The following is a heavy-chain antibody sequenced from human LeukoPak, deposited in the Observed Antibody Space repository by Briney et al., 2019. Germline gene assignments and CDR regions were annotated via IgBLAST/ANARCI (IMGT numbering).Heavy chain of an antibody. CDR2: IYYSGST. V-gene: IGHV4-59*08. Sequence: SETLSLSCTVACGSISSYYWSWIRQPPGKGLEWMGYIYYSGSTNYNPSLKSLVTISVDTSKNQFSLKLSSVTAADTAVYYCARHLWVHYYDSSGRVNYGMDVWGQGTTVTVSS. CDR1: CGSISSYY. CDR3: ARHLWVHYYDSSGRVNYGMDV. D-gene: IGHD3-22*01. J-gene: IGHJ6*02.